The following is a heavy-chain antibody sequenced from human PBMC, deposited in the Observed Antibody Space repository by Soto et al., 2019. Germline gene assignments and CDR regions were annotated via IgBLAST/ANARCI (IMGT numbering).Heavy chain of an antibody. Sequence: GGSLRLSCTASGFTFGDYAMSWFRQAPGKGLEWVGFIRSKAYGGTTEYAASVKGRFTISRDDSKSIAYLQMNSLKTEDTAVYYCTRMLLWFGAPAGWFAPWGQGTLVTVSS. V-gene: IGHV3-49*03. CDR3: TRMLLWFGAPAGWFAP. CDR2: IRSKAYGGTT. CDR1: GFTFGDYA. J-gene: IGHJ5*02. D-gene: IGHD3-10*01.